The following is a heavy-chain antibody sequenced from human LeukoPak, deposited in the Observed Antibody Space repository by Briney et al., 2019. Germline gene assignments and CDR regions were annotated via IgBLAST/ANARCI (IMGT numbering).Heavy chain of an antibody. CDR2: IKEDGSEE. V-gene: IGHV3-7*01. Sequence: PGGSLRLSCAASGFTFSNYWMSWVRQAPGKGLEWVANIKEDGSEEYYVGSVKGRFTISRDNAKNSLYLQMNSLRAEDTAVYYCARMAGLSWFDPWGQGTLVTVSS. CDR3: ARMAGLSWFDP. J-gene: IGHJ5*02. CDR1: GFTFSNYW. D-gene: IGHD5-24*01.